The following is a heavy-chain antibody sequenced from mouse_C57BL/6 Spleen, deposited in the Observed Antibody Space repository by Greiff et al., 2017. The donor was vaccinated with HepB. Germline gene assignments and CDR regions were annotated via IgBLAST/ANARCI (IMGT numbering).Heavy chain of an antibody. J-gene: IGHJ2*01. Sequence: QVQLKESGAELARPGASVKLSCKASGYTFTSYGISWVKQRTGQGLEWIGEIYPRSGNTYYNEKFKGKATLTADKSSSTAYMELRSLTSEDSAVYFCARAEEYWDENFDYWGQGTTLTVSS. CDR3: ARAEEYWDENFDY. V-gene: IGHV1-81*01. CDR1: GYTFTSYG. D-gene: IGHD4-1*01. CDR2: IYPRSGNT.